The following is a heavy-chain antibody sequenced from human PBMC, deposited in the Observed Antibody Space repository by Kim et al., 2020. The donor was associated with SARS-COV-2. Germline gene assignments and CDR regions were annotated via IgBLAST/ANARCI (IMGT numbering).Heavy chain of an antibody. J-gene: IGHJ4*02. Sequence: GGSLRLSCAASGFTFSSYAMHWVRQAPGKGLEWVAVISYDGSNKYYADSVKGRFTISRDNSKNTLYLQMNSLRAEDTAVYYCARGPSGGVRGVIHYWGQGTLVTVSS. CDR3: ARGPSGGVRGVIHY. V-gene: IGHV3-30*04. D-gene: IGHD3-10*01. CDR1: GFTFSSYA. CDR2: ISYDGSNK.